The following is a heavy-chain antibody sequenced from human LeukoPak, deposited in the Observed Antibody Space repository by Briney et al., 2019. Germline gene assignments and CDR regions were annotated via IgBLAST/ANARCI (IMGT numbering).Heavy chain of an antibody. Sequence: GRSLRLSCTASGFSFSSFGIHWVRQAPGKGLEWVASLWYNGINKYYADSVKGRFTISRDNSKNTLYLQMDSLRAEDTAMFYCARARNNYDESGYSALDHWGQGTLVTVSS. CDR1: GFSFSSFG. CDR3: ARARNNYDESGYSALDH. D-gene: IGHD3-3*01. CDR2: LWYNGINK. J-gene: IGHJ4*02. V-gene: IGHV3-33*01.